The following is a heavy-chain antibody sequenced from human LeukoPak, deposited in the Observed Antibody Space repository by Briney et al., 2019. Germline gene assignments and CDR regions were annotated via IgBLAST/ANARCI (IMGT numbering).Heavy chain of an antibody. V-gene: IGHV3-33*01. Sequence: PGRSLRLSCEASGFTFSSYGMHPVRQAPRKGLERVAVIWYDGSNKYYADSVKGRFTISRDNSKNTLYLQMNSLRAEDKAVYYCARDHDILTGLDYWGQGTLVTVSS. J-gene: IGHJ4*02. CDR3: ARDHDILTGLDY. D-gene: IGHD3-9*01. CDR1: GFTFSSYG. CDR2: IWYDGSNK.